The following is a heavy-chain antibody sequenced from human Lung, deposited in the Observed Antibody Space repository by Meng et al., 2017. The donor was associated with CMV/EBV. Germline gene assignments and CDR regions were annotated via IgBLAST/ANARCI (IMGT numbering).Heavy chain of an antibody. CDR1: GYSFTTYW. V-gene: IGHV5-51*01. CDR2: IYLGDSDT. D-gene: IGHD3-3*01. CDR3: ARSDDFWSGYNN. J-gene: IGHJ4*02. Sequence: GGSLRLXCPGSGYSFTTYWIGWVRQLPGKGLEWMGIIYLGDSDTRYSPSFQGQVTISADKYNTTTYLQWSSLKASDTAMYYCARSDDFWSGYNNWGQGTLVTVSS.